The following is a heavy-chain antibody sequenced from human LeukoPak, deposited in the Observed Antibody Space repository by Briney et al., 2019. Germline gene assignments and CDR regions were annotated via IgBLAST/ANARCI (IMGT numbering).Heavy chain of an antibody. D-gene: IGHD2-15*01. V-gene: IGHV4-59*01. J-gene: IGHJ4*02. CDR3: ARGGGYPIFDY. CDR2: IYYSGST. CDR1: GGSISSYY. Sequence: TSETLSLTCTASGGSISSYYWSWIRQPPGKGLEWIGYIYYSGSTNYNPSLKSRVTISVDTSKNQFSLKLSSVTAADTAVYYCARGGGYPIFDYWGQGTLVTVSS.